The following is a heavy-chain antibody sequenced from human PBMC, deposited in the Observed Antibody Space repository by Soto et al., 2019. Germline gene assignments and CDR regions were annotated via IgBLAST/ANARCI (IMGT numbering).Heavy chain of an antibody. V-gene: IGHV1-18*01. D-gene: IGHD6-13*01. CDR3: ARAAAAGVIPGTVRYYYGMDV. Sequence: ASVKVSCKASGYTFTSYGISWVRQAPGQGLEWMGWISAYNGNTNYAQKLQGRVTMTTDTSTSTAYMELRSLRSDDTAVYYCARAAAAGVIPGTVRYYYGMDVWGQGTTVTVSS. CDR2: ISAYNGNT. CDR1: GYTFTSYG. J-gene: IGHJ6*02.